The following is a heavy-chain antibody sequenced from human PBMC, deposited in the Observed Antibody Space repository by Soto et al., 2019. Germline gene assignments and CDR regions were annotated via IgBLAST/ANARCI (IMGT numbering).Heavy chain of an antibody. Sequence: GGSLRLSCAASGFTFSRYGMHWVRQAPGKGLEWVAVILYDGSNTYYAESVKGRFTISRDNSKNTLYLQMNSLRAEDTAVYYCARDRSPLNPPHFDYWGQGTLVTVSS. CDR1: GFTFSRYG. J-gene: IGHJ4*02. CDR3: ARDRSPLNPPHFDY. CDR2: ILYDGSNT. V-gene: IGHV3-33*08.